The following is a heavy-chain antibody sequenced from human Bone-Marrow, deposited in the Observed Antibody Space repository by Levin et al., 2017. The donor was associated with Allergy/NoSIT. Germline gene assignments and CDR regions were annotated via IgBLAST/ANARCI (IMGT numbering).Heavy chain of an antibody. CDR1: GFTFSSHW. D-gene: IGHD1-7*01. Sequence: GESLKISCAASGFTFSSHWMNWVRQAPGKGLVWVSRVNTDGSDIAYADSVKGRFTIFRDNAKNTLFLQMNNLRVEDTDVYYCVKDRVWNSLDSWGQGTLVTVSS. V-gene: IGHV3-74*01. CDR2: VNTDGSDI. J-gene: IGHJ4*02. CDR3: VKDRVWNSLDS.